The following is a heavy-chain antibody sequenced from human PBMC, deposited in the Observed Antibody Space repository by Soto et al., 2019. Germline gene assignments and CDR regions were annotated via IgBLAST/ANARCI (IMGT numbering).Heavy chain of an antibody. D-gene: IGHD3-16*01. CDR3: ARRAGVMVPCDY. J-gene: IGHJ4*02. CDR2: IYPSDSDS. V-gene: IGHV5-51*01. CDR1: GYTFTTYW. Sequence: GESLKISCKGSGYTFTTYWVGWVRQRPGEGLEWMGIIYPSDSDSRYSPSFQGHVTFSVDKSFNTAYLEWSSLKASDTAVYYCARRAGVMVPCDYWGQGTLVTVT.